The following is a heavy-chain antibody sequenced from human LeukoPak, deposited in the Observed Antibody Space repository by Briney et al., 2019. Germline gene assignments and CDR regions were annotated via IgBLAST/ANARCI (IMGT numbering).Heavy chain of an antibody. J-gene: IGHJ4*02. CDR1: GGSISSSSYY. V-gene: IGHV4-39*01. CDR3: ARQDSSSSSDY. CDR2: NYYSGST. Sequence: SETLSLTCTVSGGSISSSSYYWGWIRQPPGKGLEWIGSNYYSGSTYYNPSLKSRVTISVDTSKNQFSLKLSSVTAADTAVYYCARQDSSSSSDYWGQGTLVTVSS. D-gene: IGHD6-6*01.